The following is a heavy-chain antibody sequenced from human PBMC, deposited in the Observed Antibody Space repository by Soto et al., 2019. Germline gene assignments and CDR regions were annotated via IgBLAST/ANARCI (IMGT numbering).Heavy chain of an antibody. CDR2: VWSNGINK. CDR1: GSSFTNYG. CDR3: VRERGPFDAFDF. J-gene: IGHJ3*01. Sequence: GGSLRLSCATSGSSFTNYGMHWVRQAPGKGLEWVAVVWSNGINKYYADSVRGRFTISRDNSRNSLSLLMNSLRVEDTALYYCVRERGPFDAFDFWGQGTMVTVSS. V-gene: IGHV3-33*01.